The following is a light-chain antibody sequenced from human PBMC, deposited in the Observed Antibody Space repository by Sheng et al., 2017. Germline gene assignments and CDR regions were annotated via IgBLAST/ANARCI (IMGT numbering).Light chain of an antibody. CDR1: TSNVGNNF. J-gene: IGLJ2*01. CDR2: ENK. V-gene: IGLV1-51*02. CDR3: GTWDSSLKIVV. Sequence: QPVLTQPPSVSAAPGQKVTISCSGSTSNVGNNFVSWYQQLPGTAPKLLIYENKKRPSGIPDRFSGSKSGTSATLGITGLQTGDEADYYCGTWDSSLKIVVFGGGTKLTVL.